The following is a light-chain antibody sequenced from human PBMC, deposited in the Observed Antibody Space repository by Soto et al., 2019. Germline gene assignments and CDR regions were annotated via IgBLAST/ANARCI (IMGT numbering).Light chain of an antibody. CDR1: QTVGKNY. CDR2: DAS. Sequence: EIVLTQSPGTLSVSPGDGSTLSCRASQTVGKNYLAWYQQRPGQAPRLLIHDASSRATGIPDRFTGSGSGTEFTLTISSLEPEDFAVYYCQQRSNWLITFGQGTRLEIK. V-gene: IGKV3D-20*02. CDR3: QQRSNWLIT. J-gene: IGKJ5*01.